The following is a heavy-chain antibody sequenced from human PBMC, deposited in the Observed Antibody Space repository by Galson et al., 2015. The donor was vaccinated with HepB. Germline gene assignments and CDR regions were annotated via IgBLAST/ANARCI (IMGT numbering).Heavy chain of an antibody. D-gene: IGHD3-3*01. J-gene: IGHJ5*02. CDR1: GYSFTSYW. CDR2: IDPSDSYT. Sequence: QSGAEVKKPGESLRISCKGSGYSFTSYWISWVRQMPGKGLEWMGRIDPSDSYTNYSPSFQGHVTISADKSISTAYLQWSSLKASDTAMYYCARHGGLEWYHNAPNWFDPWGQGTLVTVSS. V-gene: IGHV5-10-1*01. CDR3: ARHGGLEWYHNAPNWFDP.